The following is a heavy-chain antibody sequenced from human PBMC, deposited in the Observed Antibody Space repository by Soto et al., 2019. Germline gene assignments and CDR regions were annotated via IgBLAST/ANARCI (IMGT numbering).Heavy chain of an antibody. D-gene: IGHD6-19*01. Sequence: QVQLVQSGAEVKKPGSSVKVSCKASGGTFSSYAISWVRQAPGQGLEWMGGIIPIFGTANYAQKFQGRVTITADESTSPAYKELSSLRSEDTDVYYCARANSIAVARDAFDIWGQGTMVTVSS. CDR1: GGTFSSYA. CDR2: IIPIFGTA. CDR3: ARANSIAVARDAFDI. J-gene: IGHJ3*02. V-gene: IGHV1-69*12.